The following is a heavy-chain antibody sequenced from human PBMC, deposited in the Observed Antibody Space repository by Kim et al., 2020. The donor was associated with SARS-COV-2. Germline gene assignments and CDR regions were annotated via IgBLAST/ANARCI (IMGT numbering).Heavy chain of an antibody. CDR1: GGSFSGYY. Sequence: SETLSLTCAVYGGSFSGYYWSWIRQPPGKGLEWIGEINHSGSTNYNPSLKSRVTISVDTSKNQFSLKLSSVTAADTAVYYCARGLIWLAFPDAFDIWGQGTMVTVSS. J-gene: IGHJ3*02. CDR2: INHSGST. CDR3: ARGLIWLAFPDAFDI. V-gene: IGHV4-34*01. D-gene: IGHD2-8*01.